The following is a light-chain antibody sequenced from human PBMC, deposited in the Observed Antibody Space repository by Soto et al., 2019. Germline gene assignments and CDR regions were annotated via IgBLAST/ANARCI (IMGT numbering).Light chain of an antibody. CDR3: QQRSNWPPIT. J-gene: IGKJ5*01. CDR2: DAS. CDR1: PSVTNY. V-gene: IGKV3-11*01. Sequence: EIVLTQSPATLSLSPGERATLSCRASPSVTNYLAWYQQKPGQAPRLLIHDASHRAAGIPARFSGSGFGTDFTLTISSLEPEDAAVYYCQQRSNWPPITFGQGTRLEIK.